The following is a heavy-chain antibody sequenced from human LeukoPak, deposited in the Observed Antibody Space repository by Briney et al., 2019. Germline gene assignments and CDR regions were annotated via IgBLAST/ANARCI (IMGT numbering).Heavy chain of an antibody. CDR1: GYTFTEYY. V-gene: IGHV1-2*02. CDR3: ARNSAYYSSSDY. J-gene: IGHJ4*02. Sequence: ASVNVSCKASGYTFTEYYMHWVRQAPGQGLEWMGWINPNSGDTNYAQKFQGRVTMTRDTSISTAYMDLSGLRSDDTAVYYCARNSAYYSSSDYWGQGTLVTVSS. D-gene: IGHD3-22*01. CDR2: INPNSGDT.